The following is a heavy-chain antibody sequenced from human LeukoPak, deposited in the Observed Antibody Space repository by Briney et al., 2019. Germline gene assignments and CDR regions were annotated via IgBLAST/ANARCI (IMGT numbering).Heavy chain of an antibody. Sequence: PGGSLRLSCAASGFTFNIHGMNWVRQAPGKGLEWVSVIRYDGNNKYYADSVKGRFTISRDNSKNTLYLQMNSLESEDTAVYYCAKDRWGAVASFDYWGQGTLVTVSS. CDR2: IRYDGNNK. D-gene: IGHD6-19*01. V-gene: IGHV3-30*02. CDR3: AKDRWGAVASFDY. CDR1: GFTFNIHG. J-gene: IGHJ4*02.